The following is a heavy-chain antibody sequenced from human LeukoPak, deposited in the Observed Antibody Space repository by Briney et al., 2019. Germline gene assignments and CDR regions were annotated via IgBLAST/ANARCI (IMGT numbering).Heavy chain of an antibody. D-gene: IGHD3-10*01. CDR1: GYTFTGYY. J-gene: IGHJ4*02. V-gene: IGHV1-2*02. CDR2: INPNSGGT. Sequence: ASVKVSCKASGYTFTGYYMHWVRQAPGQGLEWMGWINPNSGGTNYAQKFQGRVTMTRDTSISTAYMELSRLRSDDTAVYYCARGEYYGSGSYSYFDYWGQGTLVTVSS. CDR3: ARGEYYGSGSYSYFDY.